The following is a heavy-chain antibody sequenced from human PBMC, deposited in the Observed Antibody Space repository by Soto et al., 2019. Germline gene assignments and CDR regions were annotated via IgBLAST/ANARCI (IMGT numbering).Heavy chain of an antibody. V-gene: IGHV4-59*08. CDR1: GGSISSXY. Sequence: QVQLQESGPGLVKPSXTLSLTCTVSGGSISSXYWSWIRQPPGKGLEWIGYIYYSGSTNYNPALKRRVTISVDTSKNQISLKLSSVTAAXXXXXXXXXXTXGXXXXXIWXQGTMV. J-gene: IGHJ3*02. CDR3: XXXTXGXXXXXI. CDR2: IYYSGST.